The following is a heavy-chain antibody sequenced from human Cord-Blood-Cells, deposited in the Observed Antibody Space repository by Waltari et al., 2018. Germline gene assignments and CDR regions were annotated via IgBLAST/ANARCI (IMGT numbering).Heavy chain of an antibody. Sequence: QVQLAQSGQEGKKPGASVKVSCRASGCSFTTYHINWVRQATGQGLEWMGWMNPNSGNTGYAQKFQGRVTITRNTSISTAYMELSSLRSEDTAVYYCARGLYSNFDYWGQGTLVTVSS. D-gene: IGHD4-4*01. CDR3: ARGLYSNFDY. V-gene: IGHV1-8*03. CDR2: MNPNSGNT. J-gene: IGHJ4*02. CDR1: GCSFTTYH.